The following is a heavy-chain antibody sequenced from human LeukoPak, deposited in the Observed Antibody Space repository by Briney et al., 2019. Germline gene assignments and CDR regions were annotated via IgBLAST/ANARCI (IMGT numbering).Heavy chain of an antibody. CDR3: ARGAGSYYEGYFDN. Sequence: GGSLRLSCAASGFTFSSYAMHWVRQAPGKGLEWVAVISYDGSNKYYADSVKGRFTISRDNSKNTLYLQMNSLRAEDTAVYYCARGAGSYYEGYFDNWGQGTLVTVSS. J-gene: IGHJ4*02. CDR1: GFTFSSYA. D-gene: IGHD1-26*01. CDR2: ISYDGSNK. V-gene: IGHV3-30-3*01.